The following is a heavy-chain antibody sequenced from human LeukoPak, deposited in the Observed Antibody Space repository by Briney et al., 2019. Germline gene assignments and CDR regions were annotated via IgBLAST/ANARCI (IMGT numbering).Heavy chain of an antibody. CDR1: GFIFDNYA. D-gene: IGHD6-19*01. CDR2: MSWNSVVV. J-gene: IGHJ4*02. Sequence: GRSLRLSCKASGFIFDNYALHWVRQAPGKGLEWASGMSWNSVVVGYADSVKGRFTISRDSAKNSLYLLMNSLRTEDTAFYYCAKDISGTGWATSFDSWGQGTLVTVSS. CDR3: AKDISGTGWATSFDS. V-gene: IGHV3-9*01.